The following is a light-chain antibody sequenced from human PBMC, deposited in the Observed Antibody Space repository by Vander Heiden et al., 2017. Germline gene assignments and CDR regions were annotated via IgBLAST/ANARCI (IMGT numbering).Light chain of an antibody. J-gene: IGKJ1*01. CDR3: QQFDYLPT. Sequence: QMTQSPYSLSDSVGGRVTITCQASNDVNNCLNLYHQKPGKAPKLLIYDGSHFESEVPSRFSVSGSGRDFTLTISGLHPEDIGTYYCQQFDYLPTFCPGTKVEI. V-gene: IGKV1-33*01. CDR1: NDVNNC. CDR2: DGS.